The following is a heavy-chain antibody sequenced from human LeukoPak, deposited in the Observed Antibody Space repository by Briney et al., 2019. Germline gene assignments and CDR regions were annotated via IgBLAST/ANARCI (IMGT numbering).Heavy chain of an antibody. Sequence: GASVKVSCKASGYTFTSYYMHWVRQAPGQGLEWMGIINPSGGSTSYAQKFQGRVTITADKSTSTAYMELSSLRSEDTAVYYCAKPWGQQLVDNNWFDPWGQGTLVTVSS. CDR1: GYTFTSYY. D-gene: IGHD6-13*01. CDR3: AKPWGQQLVDNNWFDP. CDR2: INPSGGST. V-gene: IGHV1-46*01. J-gene: IGHJ5*02.